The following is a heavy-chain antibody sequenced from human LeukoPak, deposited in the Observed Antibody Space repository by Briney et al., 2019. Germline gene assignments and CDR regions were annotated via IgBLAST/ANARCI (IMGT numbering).Heavy chain of an antibody. Sequence: PGGSLRLSCATSGFTFEDHGMAWVRQGPGTGLEWVSSINWNGDVTGYADPVNGRFTISRDNAKNSLSLQMNSLRAEDTAVYYCAKLLYYYDSSQPYWGQGTLVTVSS. CDR3: AKLLYYYDSSQPY. D-gene: IGHD3-22*01. J-gene: IGHJ4*02. V-gene: IGHV3-20*04. CDR2: INWNGDVT. CDR1: GFTFEDHG.